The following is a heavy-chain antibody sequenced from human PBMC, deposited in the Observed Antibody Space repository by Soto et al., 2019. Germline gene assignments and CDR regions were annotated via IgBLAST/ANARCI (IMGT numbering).Heavy chain of an antibody. CDR1: GGSISSYY. J-gene: IGHJ5*02. V-gene: IGHV4-4*07. CDR3: AIGNPDWFDP. CDR2: IYSGGST. D-gene: IGHD1-1*01. Sequence: SETLSLTCTVSGGSISSYYWSWIRQPAGKGLEWIGRIYSGGSTNYNPSLKSRVTLSIDTSKNHSSLRLSSVTATDTAVYFCAIGNPDWFDPWGQGTLVTVSS.